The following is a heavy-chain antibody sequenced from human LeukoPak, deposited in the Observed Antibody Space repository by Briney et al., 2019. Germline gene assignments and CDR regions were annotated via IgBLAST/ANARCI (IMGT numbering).Heavy chain of an antibody. CDR1: GFTFSGYG. Sequence: GGSLRLSCAASGFTFSGYGMHWVRRAPGKGLEWVAVISYDGSNKYYADSVKGRFTIAGDNSKNILYLQMNSLRADDTAVYYCAKDMHYDSSGYYGLQFDSWGQGTLVTVSS. CDR2: ISYDGSNK. CDR3: AKDMHYDSSGYYGLQFDS. J-gene: IGHJ4*02. V-gene: IGHV3-30*18. D-gene: IGHD3-22*01.